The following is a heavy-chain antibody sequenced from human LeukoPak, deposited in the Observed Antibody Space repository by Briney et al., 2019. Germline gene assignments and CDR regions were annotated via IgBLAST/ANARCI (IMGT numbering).Heavy chain of an antibody. CDR1: GGSISSYY. Sequence: SETLSLTCTVSGGSISSYYWSWIRQPPGKGLEWIGYIYYSGSTNYNPSLKSRVTISVDTSKNQFSLKLSSVTASDTAVYYCASQCRSSYYYMDVWGKGTTVTVSS. V-gene: IGHV4-59*01. CDR3: ASQCRSSYYYMDV. CDR2: IYYSGST. J-gene: IGHJ6*03. D-gene: IGHD5/OR15-5a*01.